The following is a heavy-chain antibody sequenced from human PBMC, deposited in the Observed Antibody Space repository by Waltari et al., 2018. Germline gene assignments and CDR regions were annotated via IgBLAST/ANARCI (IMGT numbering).Heavy chain of an antibody. V-gene: IGHV4-34*01. CDR2: INQSGST. Sequence: QVQLQQWGAGLLKPSETLSLTCAVYGGSFSGYYWSWIRQPPGKGLEWIGEINQSGSTNYNPSLKSRVTISVDTSKNQFSLKLSSVTAADTAVYYCARAFRYSSSWYGDYYGMDVWGQGTTVTVSS. CDR3: ARAFRYSSSWYGDYYGMDV. D-gene: IGHD6-13*01. CDR1: GGSFSGYY. J-gene: IGHJ6*02.